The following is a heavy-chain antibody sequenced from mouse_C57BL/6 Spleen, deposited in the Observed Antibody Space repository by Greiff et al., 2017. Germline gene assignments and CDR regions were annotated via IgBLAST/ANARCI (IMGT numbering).Heavy chain of an antibody. CDR2: INYDGSST. J-gene: IGHJ2*01. CDR3: ARAAFYYYGSTYYFDY. D-gene: IGHD1-1*01. Sequence: EVKLVESEGGLVQPGSSMKLSCTASGFTFSDYYMAWVRQVPEKGLEWVANINYDGSSTYYLDSLKSRFIISSDNAKNILYLQMSSLKSEDTATYYCARAAFYYYGSTYYFDYWGQGTTLTVSS. V-gene: IGHV5-16*01. CDR1: GFTFSDYY.